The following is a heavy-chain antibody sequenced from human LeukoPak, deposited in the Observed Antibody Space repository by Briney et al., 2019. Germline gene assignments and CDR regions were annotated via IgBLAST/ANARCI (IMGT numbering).Heavy chain of an antibody. CDR3: AIVGPRYITKNWFDP. CDR2: INPSGGST. V-gene: IGHV1-46*01. Sequence: VASVKVSCKASGYTFTSYYMHWVRQAPGQGLEWMGIINPSGGSTSYAQKFQGRVTMTRDMSTSTVYMELSSLRSEDTAVYYCAIVGPRYITKNWFDPWGQGTLVTVSS. D-gene: IGHD1-1*01. CDR1: GYTFTSYY. J-gene: IGHJ5*02.